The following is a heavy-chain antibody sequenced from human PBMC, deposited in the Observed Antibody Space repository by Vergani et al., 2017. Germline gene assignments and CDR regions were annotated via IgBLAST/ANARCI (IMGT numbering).Heavy chain of an antibody. Sequence: QVQLVQSGAEVKKPGASVKVSCKASGYTFTGYYMHWVRQAPGQGLEWMGWINPNSGGTNYAQKFQGWVTMTRDTSISTAYMELSRLRSDDTAVYYCAREGTASSSWYVPADYYYYMDVWGKGP. V-gene: IGHV1-2*04. J-gene: IGHJ6*03. CDR2: INPNSGGT. CDR1: GYTFTGYY. D-gene: IGHD6-13*01. CDR3: AREGTASSSWYVPADYYYYMDV.